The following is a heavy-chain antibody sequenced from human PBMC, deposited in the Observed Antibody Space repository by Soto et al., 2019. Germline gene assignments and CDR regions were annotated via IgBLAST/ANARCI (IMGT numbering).Heavy chain of an antibody. V-gene: IGHV1-46*01. Sequence: SLKLACKAAGYSFTNYYIDWRRQAPGQGLEWLGILRPRTGNTGYAQRFQGRVTMTRDTSTGTVYMELTSLKSDDTAVYYCARETNESFYFDYWAQGTQVTVSS. CDR1: GYSFTNYY. CDR2: LRPRTGNT. CDR3: ARETNESFYFDY. J-gene: IGHJ4*02.